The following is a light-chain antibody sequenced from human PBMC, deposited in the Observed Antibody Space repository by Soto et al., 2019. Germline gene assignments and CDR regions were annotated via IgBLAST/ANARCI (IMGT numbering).Light chain of an antibody. J-gene: IGKJ3*01. CDR1: QSVSNN. V-gene: IGKV3-15*01. CDR3: QQSFSIPFT. CDR2: GAS. Sequence: EIVMTQSPATLSVSPGERATLSCRASQSVSNNLAWYQQKPGQSHSLLIYGASTRATGIPARFSGSGSGTQFTLTISSLQSEDFAVYYCQQSFSIPFTFGPGTKVDIK.